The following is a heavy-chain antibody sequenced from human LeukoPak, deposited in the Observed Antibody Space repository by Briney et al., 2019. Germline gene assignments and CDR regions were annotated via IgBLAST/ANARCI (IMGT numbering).Heavy chain of an antibody. D-gene: IGHD2-2*03. Sequence: ASVKVSCKASGYTSTSYYMHWVQRAPGQGLEWMGIINPSGGSTSYAQKFQGRVTMTRDMSTSTAYMELRSLRSDDTAVYYCARDNGYCSSTSCYYYHMDVWGKGTTVTVSS. V-gene: IGHV1-46*01. J-gene: IGHJ6*03. CDR3: ARDNGYCSSTSCYYYHMDV. CDR2: INPSGGST. CDR1: GYTSTSYY.